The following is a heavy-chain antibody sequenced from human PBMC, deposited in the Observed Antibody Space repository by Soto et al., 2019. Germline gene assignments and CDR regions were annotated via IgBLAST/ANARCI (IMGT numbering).Heavy chain of an antibody. CDR2: IYYSGST. CDR1: GGSISSGGYY. Sequence: SETLSLTCTVSGGSISSGGYYWSWIRQHPGKGLEWIGYIYYSGSTYYNPSLKSRVTISVDTSKNQFSLKLSSVTAADTAVYYCARDRYYYDSSGYLPLYGMDVWGQGTTVTVSS. CDR3: ARDRYYYDSSGYLPLYGMDV. J-gene: IGHJ6*02. D-gene: IGHD3-22*01. V-gene: IGHV4-31*03.